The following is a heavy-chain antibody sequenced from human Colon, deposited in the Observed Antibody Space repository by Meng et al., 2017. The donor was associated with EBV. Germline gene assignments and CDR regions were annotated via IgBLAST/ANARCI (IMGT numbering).Heavy chain of an antibody. CDR1: WDSFSCNTAA. CDR2: TYYRSKWYD. J-gene: IGHJ4*02. V-gene: IGHV6-1*01. D-gene: IGHD1-1*01. CDR3: ARETTGGYYFDY. Sequence: QVQLKRSGLGLVRAWLLPSLSCALSWDSFSCNTAAWNWIRQSPSRGLEWLGRTYYRSKWYDDYALSVKSRLTINPDTYENQFSLQLNSVTPEDTAVFYCARETTGGYYFDYWGQGTLVTVSS.